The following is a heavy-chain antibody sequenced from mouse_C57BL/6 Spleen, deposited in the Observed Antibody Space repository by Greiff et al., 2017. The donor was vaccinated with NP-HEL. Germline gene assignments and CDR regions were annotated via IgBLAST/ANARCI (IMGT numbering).Heavy chain of an antibody. CDR2: IDPEDGDT. CDR3: TTAVYYGYGVDY. V-gene: IGHV14-1*01. J-gene: IGHJ2*01. CDR1: GFNIKDYY. Sequence: VHVKQSGAELVRPGASVTLSCTASGFNIKDYYMHWVKQRPEQGLEWIGRIDPEDGDTEYAPKFQGKATMTADTSSNTAYLQLSSLTSEDTAVYYCTTAVYYGYGVDYWGQGTTLTVSS. D-gene: IGHD2-2*01.